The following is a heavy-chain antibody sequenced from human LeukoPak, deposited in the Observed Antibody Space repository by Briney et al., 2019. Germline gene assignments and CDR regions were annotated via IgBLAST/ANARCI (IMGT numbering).Heavy chain of an antibody. D-gene: IGHD2-2*01. V-gene: IGHV4-4*09. CDR3: ARQGLCSSTSCYYYFDY. J-gene: IGHJ4*02. CDR1: GVSISSYY. Sequence: SETLSLTCTVSGVSISSYYWSWIRQPPGKGLEWIGYIYTSGSTNYNPSLKSRVTISVDTSKNQSSLKLSSVTAADTAVYYCARQGLCSSTSCYYYFDYWGQGTLVTVSS. CDR2: IYTSGST.